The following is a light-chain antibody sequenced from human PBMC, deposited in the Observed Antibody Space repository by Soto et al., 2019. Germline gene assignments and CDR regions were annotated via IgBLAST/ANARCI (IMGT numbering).Light chain of an antibody. Sequence: QSVLTQPPSVSGTPGQRVTISCSGSRSNIGGNAVTWYQQVPGTAPKLLIYANDQRPSGISDRFSGSKSSTSASLAISGLQSEDEADYYCAVWDDNLRGLFGGGTKLTAL. CDR2: AND. CDR1: RSNIGGNA. CDR3: AVWDDNLRGL. J-gene: IGLJ2*01. V-gene: IGLV1-44*01.